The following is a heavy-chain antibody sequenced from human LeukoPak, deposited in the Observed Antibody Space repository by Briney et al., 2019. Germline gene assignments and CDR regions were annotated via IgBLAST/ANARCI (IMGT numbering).Heavy chain of an antibody. CDR1: GGTFSSYA. D-gene: IGHD3-22*01. CDR3: AREIVVVITSAFDI. CDR2: IIPILGIA. Sequence: SVKVSCKASGGTFSSYAISWVRQAPGQGLEWMGRIIPILGIANYAQKFQGRVTITADKSTSTAYMELSSLRSEDTAVYYCAREIVVVITSAFDIWGQGTMVTVSS. V-gene: IGHV1-69*04. J-gene: IGHJ3*02.